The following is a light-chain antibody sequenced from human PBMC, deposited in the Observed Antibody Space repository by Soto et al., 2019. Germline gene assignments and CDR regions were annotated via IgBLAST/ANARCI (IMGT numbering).Light chain of an antibody. V-gene: IGLV2-8*01. Sequence: QSALTQPPSASGSPGQSVTISCTGTSSDVGGYNYVSWYQQHPGKAPKLMISEVSKRPSGVPDRFSGSKSGNTASLTVSGLQAVYEADYYCSSFAGNSNLVFGGGTKLTVL. CDR3: SSFAGNSNLV. J-gene: IGLJ2*01. CDR1: SSDVGGYNY. CDR2: EVS.